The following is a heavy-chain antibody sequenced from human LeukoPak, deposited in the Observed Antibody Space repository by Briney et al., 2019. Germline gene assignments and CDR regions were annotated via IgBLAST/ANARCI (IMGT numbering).Heavy chain of an antibody. CDR2: ITWKSHRT. D-gene: IGHD3-3*01. Sequence: QPGGSLRLSCAASGFTFDDNTMHWVRQTPGRGLEWVSFITWKSHRTHYADSVRGRFTVSRDNSKDSMHLEMNSLKTEDTGLYHCASEIGYRSLGYLGQGTLVTVSS. J-gene: IGHJ4*02. V-gene: IGHV3-43*01. CDR1: GFTFDDNT. CDR3: ASEIGYRSLGY.